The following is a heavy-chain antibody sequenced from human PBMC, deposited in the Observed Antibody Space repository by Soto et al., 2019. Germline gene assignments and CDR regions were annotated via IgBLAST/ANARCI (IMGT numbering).Heavy chain of an antibody. J-gene: IGHJ6*02. Sequence: SETLSLTCAASGYSISSGYYWGWIRQPPGKGLEWIGSIYHSGSTYYNPSLKSRVTISVDTSKNQFSLKLSSVTAADTAVYYCARDDYDGWSGIYYYYGMDVWGQGTTVTVSS. CDR1: GYSISSGYY. V-gene: IGHV4-38-2*02. CDR3: ARDDYDGWSGIYYYYGMDV. D-gene: IGHD3-3*01. CDR2: IYHSGST.